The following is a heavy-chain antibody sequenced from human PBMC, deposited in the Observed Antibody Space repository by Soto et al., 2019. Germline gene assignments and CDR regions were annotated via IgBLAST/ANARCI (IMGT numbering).Heavy chain of an antibody. CDR1: GDSINIGGYY. J-gene: IGHJ4*02. CDR2: IDHSGYT. D-gene: IGHD3-3*01. Sequence: QVQLQESGPGLVKPSQTLSLTCTVSGDSINIGGYYWTWIRQHPGKGLEWLGYIDHSGYTFYNPSLQNRVIVSMDTSKKQFSLTLSSATAADTAVYFCARKQAGFFYGIDFWCQGTLGTVSS. CDR3: ARKQAGFFYGIDF. V-gene: IGHV4-31*03.